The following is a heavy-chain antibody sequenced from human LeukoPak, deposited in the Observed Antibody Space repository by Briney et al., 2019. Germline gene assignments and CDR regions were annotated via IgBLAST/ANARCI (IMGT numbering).Heavy chain of an antibody. CDR3: ARGWGRYYGSGTYRPFDY. V-gene: IGHV1-18*01. Sequence: ASVKVSCKASGYTFTSYGISWVRQAPGQGLELMGWISAYNGDTKYAQKFQGRVTMTTDTSTSTAYMELRSLRSDDTAVYYCARGWGRYYGSGTYRPFDYWGQGTLVTVSS. CDR1: GYTFTSYG. CDR2: ISAYNGDT. J-gene: IGHJ4*01. D-gene: IGHD3-10*01.